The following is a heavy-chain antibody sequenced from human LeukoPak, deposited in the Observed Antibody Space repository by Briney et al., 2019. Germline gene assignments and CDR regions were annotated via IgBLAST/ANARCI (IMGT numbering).Heavy chain of an antibody. CDR2: ISSGSSTI. V-gene: IGHV3-48*04. CDR1: GFTFSSYS. CDR3: ARDGPQDYYFDY. J-gene: IGHJ4*02. D-gene: IGHD3/OR15-3a*01. Sequence: GGSLRLSCAASGFTFSSYSMNWVRQAPGKGLEWVSYISSGSSTIYYADSVKGRFTISRDNAKNSLYLQMNSLRAEDTAVYYCARDGPQDYYFDYWGQGTLVTVSS.